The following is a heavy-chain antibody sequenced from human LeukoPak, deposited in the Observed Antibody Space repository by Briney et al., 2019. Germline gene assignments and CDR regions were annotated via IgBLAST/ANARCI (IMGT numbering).Heavy chain of an antibody. J-gene: IGHJ4*02. Sequence: PGGSLRLSCAASGFTFSSYSMNWVRQAPGKGLEWVSYISSSSSTIYHADSVKGRFTISRDNAKNSLYLQMNSLRAEDTAEYYCARVAARGSDYWGQGTLVTVSS. CDR3: ARVAARGSDY. CDR2: ISSSSSTI. CDR1: GFTFSSYS. V-gene: IGHV3-48*01. D-gene: IGHD6-6*01.